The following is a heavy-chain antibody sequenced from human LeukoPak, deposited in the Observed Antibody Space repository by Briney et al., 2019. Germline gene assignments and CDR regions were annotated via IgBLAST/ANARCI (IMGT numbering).Heavy chain of an antibody. CDR1: GFTFGDYA. D-gene: IGHD1-26*01. Sequence: GGSLRLSCTASGFTFGDYAMSWFRQAPGKGLEWVGFIRSKAYGGTTEYAASVKGRFTISRDDTKSIAYLQMNSLKTEDTAVYYCTRGGRVGAIGYWGQGTLVTVSS. CDR3: TRGGRVGAIGY. J-gene: IGHJ4*02. V-gene: IGHV3-49*03. CDR2: IRSKAYGGTT.